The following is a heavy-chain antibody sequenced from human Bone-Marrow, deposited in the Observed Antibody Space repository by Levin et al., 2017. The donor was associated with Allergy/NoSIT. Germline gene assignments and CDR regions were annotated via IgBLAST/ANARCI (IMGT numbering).Heavy chain of an antibody. CDR1: GFTFDDYA. V-gene: IGHV3-9*01. Sequence: SLKISCAASGFTFDDYAMHWVRQGPGKGLEWVSGISFNSGSKGYADSVKGRFTISRDNAKNSLYLQLNSLRAEDTALYYCAKGAGPTTYYYYIDVWGKGTTVTVSS. CDR3: AKGAGPTTYYYYIDV. J-gene: IGHJ6*03. D-gene: IGHD2/OR15-2a*01. CDR2: ISFNSGSK.